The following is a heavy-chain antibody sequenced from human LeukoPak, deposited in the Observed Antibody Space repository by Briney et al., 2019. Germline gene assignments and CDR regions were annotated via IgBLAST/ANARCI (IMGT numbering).Heavy chain of an antibody. V-gene: IGHV1-69*01. Sequence: SVKVSCKASGGTFSSYAISWVRQAPGQGLEWMGWMNPNSGNTGYAQKFQGRVTITADESTSTAYMELSSLRSEDTAVYYCARVKLQGSYYYYYGMDVWGQGTTVTVSS. CDR2: MNPNSGNT. CDR1: GGTFSSYA. D-gene: IGHD1-7*01. J-gene: IGHJ6*02. CDR3: ARVKLQGSYYYYYGMDV.